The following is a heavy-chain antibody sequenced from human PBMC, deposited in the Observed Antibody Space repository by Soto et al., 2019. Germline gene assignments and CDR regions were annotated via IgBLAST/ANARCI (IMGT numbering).Heavy chain of an antibody. D-gene: IGHD3-3*01. CDR1: GGTFSSYA. Sequence: QVQLVQSGAEVKKPGSSVKVSCKASGGTFSSYAISWVRQAPGQGLEWMGGISPIFGTANYAQKIQGRVTITADESTSTAYMELSSLRSEDTAVYYCARVRVRFLEWLGSEGWGQGTLVTVSS. CDR3: ARVRVRFLEWLGSEG. V-gene: IGHV1-69*12. CDR2: ISPIFGTA. J-gene: IGHJ4*02.